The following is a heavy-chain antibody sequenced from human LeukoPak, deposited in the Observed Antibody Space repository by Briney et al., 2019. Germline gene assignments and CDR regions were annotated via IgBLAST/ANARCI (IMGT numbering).Heavy chain of an antibody. V-gene: IGHV1-69*04. CDR3: ARVLSGSWLWF. J-gene: IGHJ4*02. Sequence: SVKVSCKASGGTFSSYAITWVRQAPGQGLEWMGRIIPTLEIANYAQKFQGRVTITADKSTSTAYMELSSLRPGDTAVYYCARVLSGSWLWFWGQGTLVTVFS. CDR1: GGTFSSYA. D-gene: IGHD5-18*01. CDR2: IIPTLEIA.